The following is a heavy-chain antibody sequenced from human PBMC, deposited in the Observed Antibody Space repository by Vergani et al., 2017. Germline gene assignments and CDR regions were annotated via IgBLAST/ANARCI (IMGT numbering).Heavy chain of an antibody. CDR1: GDTFTDYF. Sequence: QVQLVQSGAEVKKPGASVKVSCKASGDTFTDYFMHWVRQAPGQGLEWMGWINPNSGGTNYAQKFQGRVTMTRDTSISTAYMELSNLRSDDTAVYYCARVGTSSNSDYFDYWGQGTLVTVSS. V-gene: IGHV1-2*02. CDR2: INPNSGGT. J-gene: IGHJ4*02. D-gene: IGHD2-2*01. CDR3: ARVGTSSNSDYFDY.